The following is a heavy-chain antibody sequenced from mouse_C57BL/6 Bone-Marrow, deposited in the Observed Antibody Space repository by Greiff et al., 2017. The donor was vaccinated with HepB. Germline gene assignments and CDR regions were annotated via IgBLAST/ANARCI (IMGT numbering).Heavy chain of an antibody. CDR3: ARELRLGYYFDY. CDR1: GYTFTSYW. D-gene: IGHD3-2*02. Sequence: QVQLQQPGAELVMPGASVKLSCKASGYTFTSYWMHWVKQRPGQGLEWIGEIDPSDSYTNYNQKFKGKSTLTVDKSSSTADMQLSSLTSEDSAVYYCARELRLGYYFDYWGQGTTLTVSS. V-gene: IGHV1-69*01. J-gene: IGHJ2*01. CDR2: IDPSDSYT.